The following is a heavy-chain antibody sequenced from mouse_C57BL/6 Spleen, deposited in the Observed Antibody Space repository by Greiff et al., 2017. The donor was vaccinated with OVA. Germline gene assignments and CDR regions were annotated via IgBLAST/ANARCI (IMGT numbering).Heavy chain of an antibody. Sequence: VQLQQSGPELVKPGASVKIPCKASGYTFTDYNMDWVKQSHGKSLEWIGDINPNNGGTIYNQKFKGKATLTVDKSSSTAYMELRSLTSEDTAVYYCARLKTTGPYAMDYWGQGTSVTVSS. CDR1: GYTFTDYN. V-gene: IGHV1-18*01. D-gene: IGHD1-1*01. J-gene: IGHJ4*01. CDR2: INPNNGGT. CDR3: ARLKTTGPYAMDY.